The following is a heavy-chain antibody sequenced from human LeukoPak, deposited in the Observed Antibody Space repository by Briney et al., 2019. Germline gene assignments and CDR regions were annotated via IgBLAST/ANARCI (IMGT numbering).Heavy chain of an antibody. CDR1: GYTFTSYG. CDR2: ISAYNGNT. V-gene: IGHV1-18*01. Sequence: GASVKVSCKASGYTFTSYGISWVRQAPGQGLEWMGWISAYNGNTNYAQKLQGRVTMTTDTSTCTAYMELRSLRSDDTAVYYCARVDYDSSGYYYGVIDYWGQGTLVTVSS. CDR3: ARVDYDSSGYYYGVIDY. J-gene: IGHJ4*02. D-gene: IGHD3-22*01.